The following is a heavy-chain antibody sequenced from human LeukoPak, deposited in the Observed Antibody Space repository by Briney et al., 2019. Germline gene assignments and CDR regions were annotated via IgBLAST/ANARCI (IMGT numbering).Heavy chain of an antibody. CDR2: ISPSGTDI. Sequence: KPGGSLRLSCAVSALTFSDNYMTWIRQAPGKGLEAVSYISPSGTDIPYADSAKGRFTISRDKAKNSLYLQMNSLRAEDTAVYYCSRDPRNLDYWGQGTLVTVSP. J-gene: IGHJ4*02. D-gene: IGHD1-14*01. V-gene: IGHV3-11*01. CDR3: SRDPRNLDY. CDR1: ALTFSDNY.